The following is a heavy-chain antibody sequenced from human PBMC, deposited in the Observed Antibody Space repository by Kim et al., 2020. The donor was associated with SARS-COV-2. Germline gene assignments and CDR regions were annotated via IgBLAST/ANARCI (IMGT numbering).Heavy chain of an antibody. V-gene: IGHV4-31*03. CDR3: ARGTYGSGRPHNWFDP. D-gene: IGHD3-10*01. J-gene: IGHJ5*02. CDR1: GGSISSGGYY. CDR2: IYYSGST. Sequence: SETLSLTCTVSGGSISSGGYYWSWIRQHPGKGLEWIGYIYYSGSTYYNPSLKSRVTISVDTSKNQFSLKLSSVTAADTAVYYCARGTYGSGRPHNWFDPWGQGTLVTVSS.